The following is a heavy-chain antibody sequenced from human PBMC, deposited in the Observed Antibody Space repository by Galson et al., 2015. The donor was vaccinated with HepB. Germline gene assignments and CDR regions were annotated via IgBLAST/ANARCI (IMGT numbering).Heavy chain of an antibody. V-gene: IGHV3-21*01. J-gene: IGHJ5*02. D-gene: IGHD3-3*01. CDR3: ARDSRARDFWSGYDWFDP. CDR2: ISGSSTYI. CDR1: GFTFSSYN. Sequence: SLRLSCAASGFTFSSYNMNWVRQTPGKGLEWVSSISGSSTYIYYADSVKGRLTISRDNAKNSLYLLMNSLRAEDTAVYYCARDSRARDFWSGYDWFDPWGQGTLVTVSP.